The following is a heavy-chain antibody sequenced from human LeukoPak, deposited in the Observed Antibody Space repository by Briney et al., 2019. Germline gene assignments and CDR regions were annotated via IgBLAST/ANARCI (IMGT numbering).Heavy chain of an antibody. CDR2: IRYDGSNK. Sequence: GGPLRLSCAASGFTFSSYGLHWGRQAPGKGLVWVAFIRYDGSNKYYADSVKGRFTISKDNSKNTLYLQMNSLRAEDTAVYYCAGTFIAARAQFEDYYFDYWGQGTLVTVSS. CDR1: GFTFSSYG. J-gene: IGHJ4*02. V-gene: IGHV3-30*02. CDR3: AGTFIAARAQFEDYYFDY. D-gene: IGHD6-6*01.